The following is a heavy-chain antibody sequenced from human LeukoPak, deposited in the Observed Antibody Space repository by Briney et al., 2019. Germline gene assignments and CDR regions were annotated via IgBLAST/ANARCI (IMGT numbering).Heavy chain of an antibody. CDR3: ARAVVAIAAAGVVNWFDP. J-gene: IGHJ5*02. Sequence: GGSLRLSCAASGFTFSNYGMHWVRQAPGKGLEWLAFVSYDGNKKYYADSVTGRFTISRDNSKNTLSLQMNSLRPEDTAVYYCARAVVAIAAAGVVNWFDPWGQGTLVTVSS. CDR2: VSYDGNKK. V-gene: IGHV3-30*03. D-gene: IGHD6-13*01. CDR1: GFTFSNYG.